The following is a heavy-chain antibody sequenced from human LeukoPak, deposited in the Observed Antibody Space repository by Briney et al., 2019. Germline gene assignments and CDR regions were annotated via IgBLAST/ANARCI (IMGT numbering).Heavy chain of an antibody. J-gene: IGHJ4*02. CDR2: ISGSGVST. Sequence: PPGGSPRLSCAASGFTFSSYAMNWVRQAPGKGLEWVSAISGSGVSTYYADSVKGRFTISRDNSKNTLYLQINSLRAEDTAVYYCARKLVGDYWGQGTLVTVSS. V-gene: IGHV3-23*01. D-gene: IGHD2-8*02. CDR1: GFTFSSYA. CDR3: ARKLVGDY.